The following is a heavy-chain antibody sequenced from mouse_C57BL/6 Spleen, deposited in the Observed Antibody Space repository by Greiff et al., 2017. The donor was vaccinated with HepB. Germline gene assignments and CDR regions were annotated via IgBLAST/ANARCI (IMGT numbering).Heavy chain of an antibody. CDR1: GFSLTSYG. Sequence: VKLMESGPGLVAPSQSLSITCTVSGFSLTSYGVHWVRQPPGKGLEWLVVIWSDGSTTYNSALKSRLSISKDNSKSQVFLKMNSLQTDDTAMYYCARQGYYGSSYPFAYWGQGTLVTVSA. D-gene: IGHD1-1*01. V-gene: IGHV2-6-1*01. CDR2: IWSDGST. J-gene: IGHJ3*01. CDR3: ARQGYYGSSYPFAY.